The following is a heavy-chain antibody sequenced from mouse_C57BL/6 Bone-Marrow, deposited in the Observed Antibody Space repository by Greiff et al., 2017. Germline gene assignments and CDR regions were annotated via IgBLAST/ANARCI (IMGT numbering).Heavy chain of an antibody. D-gene: IGHD4-1*01. V-gene: IGHV1-54*01. CDR1: GYAFTNYL. CDR2: INPGSGGT. J-gene: IGHJ2*01. CDR3: ALTGTRDY. Sequence: QVQLKESGAELVRPGTSVKVSCKASGYAFTNYLIEWVKQRPGQGLEWIGVINPGSGGTNYNEKFKGKATLTADKSSSTAYMQLSSLTSEDSAVYFCALTGTRDYWGQGTTLTVSS.